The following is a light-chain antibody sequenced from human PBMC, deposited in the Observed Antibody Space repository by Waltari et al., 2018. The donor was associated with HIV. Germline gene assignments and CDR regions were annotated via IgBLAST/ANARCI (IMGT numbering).Light chain of an antibody. V-gene: IGLV2-23*02. J-gene: IGLJ3*02. CDR3: CSYGGDNTFV. CDR1: GSDVGNFNF. CDR2: DDL. Sequence: QSALTQPASVSESLGQSITISCTGGGSDVGNFNFVSWYQQRPGKAPRLMIYDDLKLPSGVSTRFSASKSGNTASLTISGLQVEDEADYYCCSYGGDNTFVFGGGTTVTVL.